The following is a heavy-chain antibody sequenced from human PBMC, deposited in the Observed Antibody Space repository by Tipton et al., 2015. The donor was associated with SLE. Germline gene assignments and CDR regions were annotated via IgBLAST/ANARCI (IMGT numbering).Heavy chain of an antibody. CDR2: ISGSGGST. CDR1: GFTFSSYA. V-gene: IGHV3-23*01. CDR3: ASYDFWSGYFYYYGMDV. J-gene: IGHJ6*02. Sequence: GSLRLSCAASGFTFSSYAMSWVRQAPGKGLEWVSAISGSGGSTYYADSVKGRFTISRDNSKNTLYLQMNSLRAEDTAVYYCASYDFWSGYFYYYGMDVWGQGTTVTVSS. D-gene: IGHD3-3*01.